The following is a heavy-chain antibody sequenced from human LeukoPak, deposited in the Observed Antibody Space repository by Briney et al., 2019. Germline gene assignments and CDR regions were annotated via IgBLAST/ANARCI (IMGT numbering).Heavy chain of an antibody. CDR1: GYTFTGYY. CDR2: ISYDGSNK. D-gene: IGHD6-13*01. CDR3: ARDRSSSWRGSYFDY. V-gene: IGHV3-30-3*01. Sequence: SCKASGYTFTGYYMHWVRQAPGKGLEWVAVISYDGSNKYYADSVKGRFTISRDNSKNTLYLQMNSLRAEDTAVYYCARDRSSSWRGSYFDYWGQGTLVTVSS. J-gene: IGHJ4*02.